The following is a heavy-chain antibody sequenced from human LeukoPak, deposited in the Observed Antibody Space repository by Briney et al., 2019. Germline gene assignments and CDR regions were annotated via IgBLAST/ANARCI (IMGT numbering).Heavy chain of an antibody. V-gene: IGHV3-30*04. Sequence: QAGGSLRLSCAASGLTFSSYAMHWVRQAPGKGLERVAVISYDGSNKYYADSVKGRFTISRDNSKNTLYLQMNSLRAEDTAVYYCARDYCSSTSCYPDYWGQGTLVTVSS. CDR1: GLTFSSYA. D-gene: IGHD2-2*01. CDR3: ARDYCSSTSCYPDY. CDR2: ISYDGSNK. J-gene: IGHJ4*02.